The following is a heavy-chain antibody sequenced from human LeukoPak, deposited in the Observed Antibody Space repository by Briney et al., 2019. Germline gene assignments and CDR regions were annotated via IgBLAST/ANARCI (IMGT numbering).Heavy chain of an antibody. V-gene: IGHV3-9*01. CDR3: AKDFSNDWPGWYIDL. CDR1: GFTFDDYG. D-gene: IGHD6-19*01. CDR2: IRWNSGSI. Sequence: GGSLRLSCAASGFTFDDYGMHWVRQVPGKGLEWVSGIRWNSGSIGYGDSVRGRFTISRENAKNSLYLQMSSLRPEDTALYYCAKDFSNDWPGWYIDLWGRGTLVIVSS. J-gene: IGHJ2*01.